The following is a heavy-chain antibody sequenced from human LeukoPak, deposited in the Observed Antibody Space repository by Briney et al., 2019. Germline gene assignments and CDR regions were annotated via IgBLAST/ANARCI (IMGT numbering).Heavy chain of an antibody. CDR3: AKAPSGYSYVLSEAFDY. CDR1: GFTFDDYA. J-gene: IGHJ4*02. Sequence: GGSLRLSCAASGFTFDDYAMHWVRQAPGKGPEWVSGISWNSGSIGYADSVKGRFTISRDNAKNSLYLQMNSLRAEDTALYYCAKAPSGYSYVLSEAFDYWGQGTLVTVSS. V-gene: IGHV3-9*01. D-gene: IGHD5-18*01. CDR2: ISWNSGSI.